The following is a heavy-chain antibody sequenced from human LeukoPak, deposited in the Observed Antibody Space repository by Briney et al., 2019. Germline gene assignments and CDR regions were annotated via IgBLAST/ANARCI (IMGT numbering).Heavy chain of an antibody. CDR3: AREGGIARPPYLYYYIDV. CDR1: GGTFNNHD. J-gene: IGHJ6*03. CDR2: INTYSANT. Sequence: ASVKVSCKASGGTFNNHDINWVRQAPGRGLEWMGWINTYSANTNYAQEFQDRVIMTTDTSTSTAYMELRSLRSDDTAVYYCAREGGIARPPYLYYYIDVWGKGTTVTVSS. V-gene: IGHV1-18*01. D-gene: IGHD6-6*01.